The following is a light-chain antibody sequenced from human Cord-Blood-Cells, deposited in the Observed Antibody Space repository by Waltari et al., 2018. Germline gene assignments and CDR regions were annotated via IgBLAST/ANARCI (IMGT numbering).Light chain of an antibody. Sequence: DIQLTQSPSLLSASVGDSVTITCRASQGISSYLAWYQQKPGKDPNLLVYAASTWQSGVPSRFSGSGSETEFTLTISSLQPEDFATYYCQQLNSYPLTFGGGTKVEIK. V-gene: IGKV1-9*01. CDR1: QGISSY. J-gene: IGKJ4*01. CDR3: QQLNSYPLT. CDR2: AAS.